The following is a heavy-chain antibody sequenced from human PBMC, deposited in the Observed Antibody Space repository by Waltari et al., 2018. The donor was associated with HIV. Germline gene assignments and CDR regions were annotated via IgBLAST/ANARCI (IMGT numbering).Heavy chain of an antibody. CDR2: IDTKTGSP. CDR1: EKAFSGSV. J-gene: IGHJ4*02. Sequence: QVKLQQSPSQFKKPGTSVKISCKSSEKAFSGSVINWVRQAPGQGLEWIGLIDTKTGSPTYAQVFSGLLILSLDTSVTTSYLQIRALKTNDTATYYCAEGYGAFDFDYWGQGTLIAVSP. CDR3: AEGYGAFDFDY. D-gene: IGHD3-16*01. V-gene: IGHV7-4-1*01.